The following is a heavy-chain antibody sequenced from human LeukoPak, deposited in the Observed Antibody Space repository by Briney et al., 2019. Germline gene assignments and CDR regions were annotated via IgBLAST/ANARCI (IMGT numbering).Heavy chain of an antibody. J-gene: IGHJ4*02. CDR3: ARGGYSSGWRFDY. CDR2: IKQDGSEK. D-gene: IGHD6-19*01. CDR1: GFTFSSYW. Sequence: GSLRLSCAASGFTFSSYWMSWVRQAPGKGLEWVANIKQDGSEKYYVDSVKGRFTISRDNAKNSLYLQMNSLRAEDTAVYYCARGGYSSGWRFDYWGQGTLVTVSS. V-gene: IGHV3-7*01.